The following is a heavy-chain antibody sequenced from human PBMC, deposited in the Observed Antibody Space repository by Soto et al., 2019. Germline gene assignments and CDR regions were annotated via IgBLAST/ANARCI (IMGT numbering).Heavy chain of an antibody. D-gene: IGHD6-13*01. V-gene: IGHV4-39*01. J-gene: IGHJ6*03. Sequence: SETLSLTCTVSGGSISSSSYYWGWIRQPPGKGLEWIGSIYYSGSTYYNPSLKSRVTISVDTSKNQFSLKLSSVTAADTAVYYCARQVGETYSSSWYGHYYYYYMDVWGKGTTVTVSS. CDR1: GGSISSSSYY. CDR3: ARQVGETYSSSWYGHYYYYYMDV. CDR2: IYYSGST.